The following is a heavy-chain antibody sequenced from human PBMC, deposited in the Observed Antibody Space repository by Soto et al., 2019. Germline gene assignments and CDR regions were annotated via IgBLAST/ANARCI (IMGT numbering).Heavy chain of an antibody. Sequence: GFRWVSGAAAGLSLSNPGINGVRPALGKGPEWVSSTGRTNNTHYAGSVKGRFAISRDNSQNTLYLQMNSLTAEDTAVYFCAKVDAYSYRTDHWGQGTLVTGSS. V-gene: IGHV3-23*01. CDR1: GLSLSNPG. CDR3: AKVDAYSYRTDH. D-gene: IGHD3-16*02. CDR2: TGRTNNT. J-gene: IGHJ4*02.